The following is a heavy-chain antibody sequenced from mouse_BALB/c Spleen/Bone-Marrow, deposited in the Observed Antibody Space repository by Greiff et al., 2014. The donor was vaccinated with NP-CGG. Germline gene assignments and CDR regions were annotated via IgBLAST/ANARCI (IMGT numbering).Heavy chain of an antibody. Sequence: VQLKESGPELVKPGASMEIFCKGSGYSFTGYTMNWGEQRHGKNLEWIGLINPYNGGTSYNQKFKVKATLTVDKSSSTAYIELLSLTSEDSAVYYCARDDYWFAYWGQGTLVTVSA. CDR2: INPYNGGT. V-gene: IGHV1-26*01. CDR1: GYSFTGYT. CDR3: ARDDYWFAY. D-gene: IGHD2-4*01. J-gene: IGHJ3*01.